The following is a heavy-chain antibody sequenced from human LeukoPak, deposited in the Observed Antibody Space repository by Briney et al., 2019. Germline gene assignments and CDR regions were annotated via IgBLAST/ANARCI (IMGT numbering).Heavy chain of an antibody. D-gene: IGHD3-9*01. J-gene: IGHJ4*02. V-gene: IGHV3-49*04. CDR2: IRSKAYGGTT. CDR1: GFTFSNAW. CDR3: TIGGRTYYDILTGYYTFDY. Sequence: GGSLRLSCAASGFTFSNAWMSWVRQAPGKGLEWVGFIRSKAYGGTTEYAASVKGRFTISRDDSKSIAYLQMNSLKTEDTAVYYCTIGGRTYYDILTGYYTFDYWGQGTLVTVSS.